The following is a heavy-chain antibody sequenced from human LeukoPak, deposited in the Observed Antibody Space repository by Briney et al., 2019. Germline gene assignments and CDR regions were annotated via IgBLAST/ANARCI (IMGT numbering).Heavy chain of an antibody. D-gene: IGHD6-13*01. V-gene: IGHV1-18*01. CDR3: ARDSNIAAASLQPLVH. CDR2: ISAYNGNT. Sequence: ASVKVSCKASGYTFTSYGMSWVRQAPGQGREGMGWISAYNGNTKCEQKLQGRVTMTTETYTSTAYLELRRLRSEDTAVYYCARDSNIAAASLQPLVHWGQGTLVTVSS. CDR1: GYTFTSYG. J-gene: IGHJ1*01.